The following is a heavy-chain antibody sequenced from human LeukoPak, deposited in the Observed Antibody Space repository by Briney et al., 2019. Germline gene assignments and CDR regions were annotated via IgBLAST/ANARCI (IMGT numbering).Heavy chain of an antibody. CDR3: ARSYWTGYHHLDF. D-gene: IGHD3/OR15-3a*01. CDR2: IYHSGST. CDR1: GGSISSSYW. J-gene: IGHJ4*02. Sequence: SETLSLTCAVSGGSISSSYWWTWVRPPPGKGLEWIGEIYHSGSTNYNPSLKSRLTISVDKSKNQFSLKLSSVTAADTAIYYCARSYWTGYHHLDFWGQGTQVTVSS. V-gene: IGHV4-4*02.